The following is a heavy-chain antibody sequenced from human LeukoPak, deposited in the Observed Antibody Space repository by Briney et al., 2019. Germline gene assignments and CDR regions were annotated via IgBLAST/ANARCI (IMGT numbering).Heavy chain of an antibody. V-gene: IGHV3-9*01. CDR2: IIWNSGSI. CDR3: AKDRGGYFDY. Sequence: SLRLSCAASGFTFDDYAMHWVRQAPGKGLEWVSGIIWNSGSICYADSVKGRFTISRDNAKNSLYLQMNSLRAEDTALYYCAKDRGGYFDYWGQGTLVTVSS. CDR1: GFTFDDYA. J-gene: IGHJ4*02. D-gene: IGHD3-16*01.